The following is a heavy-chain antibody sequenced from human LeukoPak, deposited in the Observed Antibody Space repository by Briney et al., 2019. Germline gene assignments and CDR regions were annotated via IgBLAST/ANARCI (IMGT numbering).Heavy chain of an antibody. V-gene: IGHV4-59*13. D-gene: IGHD6-13*01. J-gene: IGHJ3*02. Sequence: PSETLSLTCTVSGGSISSYYWSWIRQPPGKGLEWLGYIYYSGSTNYNPSLKSRVTISVDTSKNQFPLKLSSVTAADTAVYFCARDMAAAAFDIWGHGTMVTVSS. CDR2: IYYSGST. CDR3: ARDMAAAAFDI. CDR1: GGSISSYY.